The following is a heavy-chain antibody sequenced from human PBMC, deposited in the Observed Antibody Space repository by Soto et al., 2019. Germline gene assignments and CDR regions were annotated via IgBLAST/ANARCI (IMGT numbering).Heavy chain of an antibody. V-gene: IGHV3-7*01. CDR1: GFTFSSYW. Sequence: GGSLRLSCAASGFTFSSYWMSWVRQAPGKGLEWVANIKQDGSEKYYVDSVKGRFTISRDNAKNSLYLQMNSLRAEDTAVYYCAAPPVTTKNLFDYWGQGTLVTVSS. D-gene: IGHD4-17*01. CDR2: IKQDGSEK. CDR3: AAPPVTTKNLFDY. J-gene: IGHJ4*02.